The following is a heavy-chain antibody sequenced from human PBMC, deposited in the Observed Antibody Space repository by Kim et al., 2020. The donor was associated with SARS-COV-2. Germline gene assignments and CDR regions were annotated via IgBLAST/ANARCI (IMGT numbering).Heavy chain of an antibody. CDR2: GNT. D-gene: IGHD1-1*01. CDR3: ARDHDGRFDY. V-gene: IGHV4-30-2*05. J-gene: IGHJ4*02. Sequence: GNTYTNPTLKGRVTISVDTSKTQFSLRRSSVTAADTAVYYCARDHDGRFDYWGQGTLVTVSS.